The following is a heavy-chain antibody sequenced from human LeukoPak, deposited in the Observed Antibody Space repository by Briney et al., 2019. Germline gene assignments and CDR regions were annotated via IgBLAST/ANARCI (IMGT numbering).Heavy chain of an antibody. J-gene: IGHJ3*02. D-gene: IGHD6-13*01. CDR2: MNPNSGNT. Sequence: ASVKVSCKASGYTFTGYFIHWLRQAPGQGLEWMGWMNPNSGNTGYAQKFQGRVTITRNTSISTAYMELSSLRSEDTAVYYCARGEAAAGPTDDAFDIWGQGTMVTVSS. CDR3: ARGEAAAGPTDDAFDI. CDR1: GYTFTGYF. V-gene: IGHV1-8*03.